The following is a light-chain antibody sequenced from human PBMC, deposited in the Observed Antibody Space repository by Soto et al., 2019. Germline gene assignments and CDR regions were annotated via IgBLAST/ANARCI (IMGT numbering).Light chain of an antibody. J-gene: IGKJ4*01. CDR2: GSS. V-gene: IGKV3-20*01. CDR3: HQYGSSPLT. CDR1: QSIRSSS. Sequence: PGERATLSCRASQSIRSSSLAWYQQKPGQAPRLLIYGSSSRATGIPDRFSGGGSGTDFSLTISRLETEDFSVYYCHQYGSSPLTFRGGTKVDI.